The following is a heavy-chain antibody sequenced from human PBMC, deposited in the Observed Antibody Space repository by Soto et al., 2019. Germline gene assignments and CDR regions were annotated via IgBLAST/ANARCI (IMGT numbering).Heavy chain of an antibody. V-gene: IGHV3-7*02. J-gene: IGHJ4*02. CDR1: GFTFTDYW. CDR3: ARGRALDY. Sequence: PGGSLRLSCAASGFTFTDYWMSWVRQAPGKGLEWVASIKPAGSEKNYVDSVKGRFTISRDNAKNSLFLQMNSLGAEDTAVYFCARGRALDYWGRGTQVTVS. CDR2: IKPAGSEK.